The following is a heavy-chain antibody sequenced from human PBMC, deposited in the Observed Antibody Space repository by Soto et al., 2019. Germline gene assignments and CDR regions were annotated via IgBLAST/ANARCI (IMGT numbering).Heavy chain of an antibody. Sequence: GGSLRLSCGASGFTFSSYGMHWVRQAPGKGLEWVAVIWYDGSNKYSADSVKGRFTISRDNSKNTLYLQMNSLRAEDTAVYYCARDGPQPAGYCSGGSCYSGGFDPWGQETLVTV. CDR1: GFTFSSYG. J-gene: IGHJ5*02. V-gene: IGHV3-33*01. D-gene: IGHD2-15*01. CDR2: IWYDGSNK. CDR3: ARDGPQPAGYCSGGSCYSGGFDP.